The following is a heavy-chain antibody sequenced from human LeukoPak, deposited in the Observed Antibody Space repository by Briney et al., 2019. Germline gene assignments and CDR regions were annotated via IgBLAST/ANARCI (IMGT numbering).Heavy chain of an antibody. D-gene: IGHD3-10*01. CDR1: GGSFSGYY. Sequence: LETLSLTCAVYGGSFSGYYWSWLRPPPGKGLEWVGEINHSGSTNYNPSLKSRVTISVDTSKNQFSLKLSAVTAADTAVYYCARGLEGVPRGDYWGQGTLVTVSS. V-gene: IGHV4-34*01. CDR3: ARGLEGVPRGDY. J-gene: IGHJ4*02. CDR2: INHSGST.